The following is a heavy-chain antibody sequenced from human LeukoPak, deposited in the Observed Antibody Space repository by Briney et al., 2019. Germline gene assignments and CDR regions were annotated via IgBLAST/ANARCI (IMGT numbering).Heavy chain of an antibody. CDR2: IYHSGST. D-gene: IGHD6-13*01. CDR1: GGSISSGGYS. CDR3: ARLLIPGIAAERVSGSMDV. Sequence: PSQTLSLTCAVSGGSISSGGYSWSWIRQPPGKGLEWIGYIYHSGSTYYNPSLKSRVTISVDRSKNQFSLKLSSVTAADTAVYYCARLLIPGIAAERVSGSMDVWGQGTTVTVSS. J-gene: IGHJ6*02. V-gene: IGHV4-30-2*01.